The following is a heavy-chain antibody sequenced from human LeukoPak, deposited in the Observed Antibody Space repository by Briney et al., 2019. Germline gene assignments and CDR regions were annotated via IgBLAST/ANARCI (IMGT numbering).Heavy chain of an antibody. Sequence: ASVKVSCKASGYTFSSYSMNWVRQAPGKGLEWVSHIGRGITYADSVKGRFTISRDNSKNLVYLEMNSLRAEDTAVYYCARDYDRSLYGDYWGQGTLVTVSS. V-gene: IGHV3-48*04. CDR1: GYTFSSYS. D-gene: IGHD3-22*01. CDR3: ARDYDRSLYGDY. J-gene: IGHJ4*02. CDR2: IGRGIT.